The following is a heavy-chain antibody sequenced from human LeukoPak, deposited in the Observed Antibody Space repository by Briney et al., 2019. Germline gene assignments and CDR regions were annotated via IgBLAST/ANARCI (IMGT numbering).Heavy chain of an antibody. V-gene: IGHV3-15*01. CDR2: IKSKTDGGTT. D-gene: IGHD3-22*01. CDR3: TTDSYYYPIIDY. CDR1: GLTFSNAW. J-gene: IGHJ4*02. Sequence: PGGSLRHSCAASGLTFSNAWMSWVRQAPGKGLEWVGRIKSKTDGGTTDYAAPVEGRFTISRDDSKNTLYLQMNSLKTEDTAVYYCTTDSYYYPIIDYWGQGTLVTVSS.